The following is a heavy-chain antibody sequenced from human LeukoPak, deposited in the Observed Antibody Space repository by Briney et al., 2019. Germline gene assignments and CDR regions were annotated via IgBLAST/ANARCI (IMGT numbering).Heavy chain of an antibody. J-gene: IGHJ6*02. D-gene: IGHD3-10*01. CDR3: ARDPGAGSPEDYYYYGMDV. Sequence: SETLSLTCTVSGGSISSYYWSWIRQPPGKGLEWIGYIYYSGSTNYNPSLKSRVTISVDTSKNQFSLKLSSVTAADTAVYYCARDPGAGSPEDYYYYGMDVWGQGTTVTV. CDR1: GGSISSYY. CDR2: IYYSGST. V-gene: IGHV4-59*01.